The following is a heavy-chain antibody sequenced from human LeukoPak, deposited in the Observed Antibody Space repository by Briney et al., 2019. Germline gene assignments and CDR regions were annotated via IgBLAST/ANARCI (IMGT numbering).Heavy chain of an antibody. CDR3: ANELRPNDY. CDR2: ISISGNKI. Sequence: GGSLRLACVVSGLAFSNRAMTWVRQAPGKGLEWVSSISISGNKILYADSVKGRFTISRDNSKNTLFLQMNSLQTEDTGVYFCANELRPNDYWGQGTLVTVS. CDR1: GLAFSNRA. J-gene: IGHJ4*02. V-gene: IGHV3-23*01. D-gene: IGHD4-17*01.